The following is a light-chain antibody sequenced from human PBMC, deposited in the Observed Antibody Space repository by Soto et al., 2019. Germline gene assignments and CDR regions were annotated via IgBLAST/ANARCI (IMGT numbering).Light chain of an antibody. CDR3: QSYDSRLSGSKV. CDR2: VNN. J-gene: IGLJ1*01. V-gene: IGLV1-40*01. Sequence: PVLTQPPSVSGAPGQRVTISCTGSSSNIGAGYDVHWYQQLPGTAPKLLIFVNNNRPSGVPDRFSGSKSGTSASLAITGLQAEDEADYYCQSYDSRLSGSKVFGTGTKVTVL. CDR1: SSNIGAGYD.